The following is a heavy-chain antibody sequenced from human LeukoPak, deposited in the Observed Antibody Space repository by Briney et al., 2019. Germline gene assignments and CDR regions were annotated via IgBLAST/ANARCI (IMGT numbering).Heavy chain of an antibody. V-gene: IGHV4-39*01. CDR1: GGSISSSSYY. CDR2: IYYSGST. D-gene: IGHD6-13*01. Sequence: SETLSLTCTVSGGSISSSSYYWGWIRQPPGKGLEWLGSIYYSGSTYDNPSLKNRVTTSVDTSKNKSSLKLNPVTPADTAVYYCARSSGYSSSGGLNWFDTWGQGTLVTVSS. CDR3: ARSSGYSSSGGLNWFDT. J-gene: IGHJ5*02.